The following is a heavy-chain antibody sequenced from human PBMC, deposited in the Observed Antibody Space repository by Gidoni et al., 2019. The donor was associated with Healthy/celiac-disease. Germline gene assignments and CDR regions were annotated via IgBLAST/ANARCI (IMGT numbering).Heavy chain of an antibody. V-gene: IGHV1-46*01. J-gene: IGHJ4*02. CDR2: INPSGGST. CDR1: GYTFTSYY. CDR3: ARVSSGYDYFDY. D-gene: IGHD5-12*01. Sequence: QVQLGQHGAEGKKPGASGKVTCKADGYTFTSYYMHWVRQAPGQGLAWMGIINPSGGSTSYAQKFQGRVTMTFDTSTSTVYMELSSLRSEDTAVYYCARVSSGYDYFDYWGQGTLVTVSS.